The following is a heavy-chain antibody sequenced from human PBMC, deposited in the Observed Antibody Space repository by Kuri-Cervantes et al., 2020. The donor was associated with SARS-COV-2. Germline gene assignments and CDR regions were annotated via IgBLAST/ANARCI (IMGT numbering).Heavy chain of an antibody. CDR2: INPSGGST. J-gene: IGHJ4*02. CDR1: GYTFTSYY. D-gene: IGHD2/OR15-2a*01. Sequence: ASVKVSCKASGYTFTSYYMHWVRQAPGQGLEWMGIINPSGGSTSYAQKFQGRVTMTRDTSTSTVYMELSSLRSEDTAVYYCARGRPDALTFYLPFDYWGQGTLVIVSS. CDR3: ARGRPDALTFYLPFDY. V-gene: IGHV1-46*01.